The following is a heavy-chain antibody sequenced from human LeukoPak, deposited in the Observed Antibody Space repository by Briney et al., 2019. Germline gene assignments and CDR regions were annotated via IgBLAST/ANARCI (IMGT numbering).Heavy chain of an antibody. CDR3: ARGTTVTTVFDY. J-gene: IGHJ4*02. D-gene: IGHD4-17*01. V-gene: IGHV4-34*01. Sequence: PSETLSFTCAVYGGSFSGYYWSWIRQPPGKGLEWIGEINHSGSTNYNPSLKSRVTISVDTSKNQFSLKLSSVTAADTAVYYCARGTTVTTVFDYWGQGTLVTVSS. CDR1: GGSFSGYY. CDR2: INHSGST.